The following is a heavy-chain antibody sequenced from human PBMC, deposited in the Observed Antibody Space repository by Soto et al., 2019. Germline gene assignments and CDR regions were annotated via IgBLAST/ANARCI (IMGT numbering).Heavy chain of an antibody. V-gene: IGHV3-30-3*01. J-gene: IGHJ4*02. D-gene: IGHD3-22*01. CDR1: GFTFRSYA. CDR2: ISYDGSNK. CDR3: VRSMIIVVRLIGLDY. Sequence: TVGSLRLSCGASGFTFRSYAMHWVRQTPGKGLEWVAVISYDGSNKHYADSVKGRFSISRDNDKNMLYLQMDSLSSEDTAVYYCVRSMIIVVRLIGLDYWGQGTLVTVSS.